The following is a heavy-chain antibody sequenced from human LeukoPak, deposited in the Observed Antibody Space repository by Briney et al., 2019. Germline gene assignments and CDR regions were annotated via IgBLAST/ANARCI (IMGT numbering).Heavy chain of an antibody. D-gene: IGHD2-2*01. V-gene: IGHV5-51*01. CDR2: IYPGDSDT. Sequence: GASLKISCKGSGSSFTSYWIGWVRQVPGKGLEWMGIIYPGDSDTRYSPSFQGQVTISADKSISTAYLQWSSLKASDTAMYYCARLGYQLLNYYYYYYMDVWGKGTTVTVSS. CDR1: GSSFTSYW. CDR3: ARLGYQLLNYYYYYYMDV. J-gene: IGHJ6*03.